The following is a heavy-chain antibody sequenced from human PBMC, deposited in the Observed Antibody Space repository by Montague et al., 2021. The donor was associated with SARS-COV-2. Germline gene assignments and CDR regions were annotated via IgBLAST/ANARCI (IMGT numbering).Heavy chain of an antibody. CDR1: GGSISSSSHY. CDR2: ISYTGST. Sequence: SETLSLTCTVSGGSISSSSHYWGWLRQPPGRGLQWIGSISYTGSTYYNPSLKSRVTISRDTSKNQFYLKLSSVTAADTAVYYCARQYYYDNNGFPAYDYWGRGTLVTVSS. J-gene: IGHJ4*01. V-gene: IGHV4-39*01. D-gene: IGHD3-22*01. CDR3: ARQYYYDNNGFPAYDY.